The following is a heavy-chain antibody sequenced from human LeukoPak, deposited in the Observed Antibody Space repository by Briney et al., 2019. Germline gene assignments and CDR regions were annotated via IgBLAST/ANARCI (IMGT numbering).Heavy chain of an antibody. D-gene: IGHD3-10*01. CDR1: GFTFSSYS. CDR2: ISSSSSTI. V-gene: IGHV3-48*01. Sequence: GGSLRLSCAASGFTFSSYSMNWVRQAPGKGLEWVSYISSSSSTIYHADSVKGRFTVSRDNAKNSLYLQMNSLRAEDTAVYYCARGPPFGSGTYYVDYWGQGTQVTVSS. CDR3: ARGPPFGSGTYYVDY. J-gene: IGHJ4*02.